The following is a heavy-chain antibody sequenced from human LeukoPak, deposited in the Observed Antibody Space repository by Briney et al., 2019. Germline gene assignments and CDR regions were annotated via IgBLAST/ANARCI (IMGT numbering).Heavy chain of an antibody. Sequence: GGSLRLSCVASGFTFDNYAMSWVRQAPGKGLERVSTINGGGGTISYVDSVEGRFTISRDNSKNTLYLQMTSLRADDTAIYYCAKGGGVKITVTTMRPLDYWGQGTLVTVSS. J-gene: IGHJ4*02. V-gene: IGHV3-23*01. CDR3: AKGGGVKITVTTMRPLDY. CDR1: GFTFDNYA. CDR2: INGGGGTI. D-gene: IGHD4-17*01.